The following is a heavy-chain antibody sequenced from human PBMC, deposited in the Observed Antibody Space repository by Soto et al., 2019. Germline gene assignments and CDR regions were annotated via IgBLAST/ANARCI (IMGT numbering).Heavy chain of an antibody. CDR2: VSYDGNNE. Sequence: QVQLVESGGGMVQPGRSLRLSCAASGFTFSSYGMHWVRQAPGKGLEWGAVVSYDGNNEYYADSVKDRFTISRDNSKNTLYLQMNSLRAEDTAMYDCAKTITTPAVSSYSRDSTGRGAVIDYWGQGTLVIVSS. D-gene: IGHD3-3*01. V-gene: IGHV3-30*18. CDR3: AKTITTPAVSSYSRDSTGRGAVIDY. CDR1: GFTFSSYG. J-gene: IGHJ4*02.